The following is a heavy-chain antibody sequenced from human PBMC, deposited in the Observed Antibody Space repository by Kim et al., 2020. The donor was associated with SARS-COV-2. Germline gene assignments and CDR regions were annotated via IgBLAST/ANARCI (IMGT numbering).Heavy chain of an antibody. CDR3: AKAKGGGMDV. CDR1: GFTFSSFV. CDR2: IGATGGLT. Sequence: GGSLRLSCVASGFTFSSFVMSWVRQAPGKGLEWVSNIGATGGLTYYADSVKGRFTISRDNSKNTLYLQLNSLRAEDTAIYYCAKAKGGGMDVWGQGTTVT. J-gene: IGHJ6*02. V-gene: IGHV3-23*01.